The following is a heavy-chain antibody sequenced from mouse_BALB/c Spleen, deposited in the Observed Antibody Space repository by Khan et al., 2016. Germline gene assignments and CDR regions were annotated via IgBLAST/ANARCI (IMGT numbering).Heavy chain of an antibody. V-gene: IGHV4-1*02. J-gene: IGHJ2*01. CDR1: GFDFSRFW. CDR2: INPDTIMI. D-gene: IGHD2-1*01. CDR3: ARGNYVPGSLDY. Sequence: EVKLLESGGGLVQPGGFLKLSCAASGFDFSRFWMSWVRQAPGKGLEWIGEINPDTIMIDYTPSLKDRFIISRDNAKDTLYLQMSKVRSEDTALYYCARGNYVPGSLDYWGQGTTLTVSS.